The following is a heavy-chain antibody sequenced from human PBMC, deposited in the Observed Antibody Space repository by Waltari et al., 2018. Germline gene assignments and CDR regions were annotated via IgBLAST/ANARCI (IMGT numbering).Heavy chain of an antibody. CDR3: ARGGRVTTRLYYFDY. Sequence: QVQLQESGPGLVKPSETLSLTCTVSGGSISSYYWSWIRQPPGKGLEWIGYIYYSGSTNYNPSLKSRVTISVDTSKNQFSLKLSSVTAADTAVYYCARGGRVTTRLYYFDYWGQGTLVTVSS. CDR1: GGSISSYY. D-gene: IGHD4-17*01. CDR2: IYYSGST. V-gene: IGHV4-59*01. J-gene: IGHJ4*02.